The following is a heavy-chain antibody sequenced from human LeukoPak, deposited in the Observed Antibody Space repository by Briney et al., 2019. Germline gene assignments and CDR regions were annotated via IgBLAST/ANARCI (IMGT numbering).Heavy chain of an antibody. CDR2: INSDGSSTRYADSVKGRIT. CDR1: GFTFSSYW. Sequence: GGSLRLSCAASGFTFSSYWMHWVRQAPGKGLVWVSRINSDGSSTRYADSVKGRITRYADSVKGRFTISRDNAKNTLYLQMNSLRAEDTAVYYCARDEGGLGSPGYWGQGTLVTVSS. V-gene: IGHV3-74*01. J-gene: IGHJ4*02. CDR3: ARDEGGLGSPGY. D-gene: IGHD1-26*01.